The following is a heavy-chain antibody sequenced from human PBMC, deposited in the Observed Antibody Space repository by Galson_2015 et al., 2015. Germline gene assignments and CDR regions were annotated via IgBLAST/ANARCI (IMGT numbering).Heavy chain of an antibody. V-gene: IGHV5-10-1*01. CDR1: GYSFPSYW. CDR2: IDPSDSYT. J-gene: IGHJ4*02. Sequence: QSGAEVKKPGESLRISCKGSGYSFPSYWISWVRQMPGKGLEWMGRIDPSDSYTNYSPSFQGHVTISADKSISTAYLQWSSLKASDTAMYYCARTGVSVGAAAGTGVDYWGQGTLVTVSS. CDR3: ARTGVSVGAAAGTGVDY. D-gene: IGHD6-13*01.